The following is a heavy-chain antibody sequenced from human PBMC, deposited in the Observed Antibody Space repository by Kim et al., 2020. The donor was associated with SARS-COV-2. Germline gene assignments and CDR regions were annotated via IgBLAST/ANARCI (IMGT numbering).Heavy chain of an antibody. CDR2: ISSSSSYI. V-gene: IGHV3-21*01. D-gene: IGHD2-21*01. Sequence: GGSLRLSCAASGFTFSSYSMNWVRQAPGKGLEWVSSISSSSSYIYYADSVKGRFTISRDNAKNSLYLQMNSLRAEDTAVYYCARDGDGYNSAPFDYWGQGTLVTVSS. J-gene: IGHJ4*02. CDR1: GFTFSSYS. CDR3: ARDGDGYNSAPFDY.